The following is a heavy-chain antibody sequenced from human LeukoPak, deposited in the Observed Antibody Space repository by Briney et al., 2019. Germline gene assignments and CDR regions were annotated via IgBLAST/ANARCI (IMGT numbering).Heavy chain of an antibody. CDR2: IRYDGSNK. CDR1: GFTVSGNY. D-gene: IGHD6-19*01. J-gene: IGHJ1*01. Sequence: GGSLRLSCAVSGFTVSGNYMSWVRQAPGKGLEWVAFIRYDGSNKYYADSVKGRFTISRDNPKNTLYLQMNSLRAEDTAVYYCAKIYAAGTRYFQHWGQGTLVTVSS. CDR3: AKIYAAGTRYFQH. V-gene: IGHV3-30*02.